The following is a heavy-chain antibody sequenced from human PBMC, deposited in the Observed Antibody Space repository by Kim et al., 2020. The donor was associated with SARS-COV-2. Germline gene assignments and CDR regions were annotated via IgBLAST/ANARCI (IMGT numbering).Heavy chain of an antibody. CDR2: ISYDGSNK. CDR3: ANTRSYDSSGYYYALDY. J-gene: IGHJ4*02. Sequence: GGSLRLSCAASGFTFSSYAMHWVRQAPGKGLEWVAVISYDGSNKYYADSVKGRFTISRDNSKNTLYLQMNSLRAEDTAVYYCANTRSYDSSGYYYALDYWGPGTLVTVSS. D-gene: IGHD3-22*01. CDR1: GFTFSSYA. V-gene: IGHV3-30*04.